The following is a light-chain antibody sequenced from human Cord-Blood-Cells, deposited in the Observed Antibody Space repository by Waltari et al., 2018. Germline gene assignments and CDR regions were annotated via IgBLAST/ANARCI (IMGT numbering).Light chain of an antibody. CDR3: QQYNSYSPGFT. J-gene: IGKJ3*01. CDR2: KAS. V-gene: IGKV1-5*03. Sequence: DIQMTQSPSTLSASVGDRVTITCRASQSISSWLAWYQQKPGKAPKLLIYKASSLESGVPSRFSSSGSGTEFTLTISSLQPDDFATYYCQQYNSYSPGFTFGPGTKVDIK. CDR1: QSISSW.